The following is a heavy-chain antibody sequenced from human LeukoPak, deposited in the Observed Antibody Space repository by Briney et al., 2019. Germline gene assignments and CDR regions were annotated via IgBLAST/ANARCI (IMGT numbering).Heavy chain of an antibody. V-gene: IGHV3-23*01. CDR1: GFTFSGYA. J-gene: IGHJ4*02. Sequence: GRSLRLSCAASGFTFSGYAMSWVRQAPGKGLEWVSGISGGGGSTYYADSVKGRFTISRDNSKNTLYLQMNSLRAEDTAVYYCAKVGESGGVWKYYFDYWGQGTLVTVSS. CDR3: AKVGESGGVWKYYFDY. CDR2: ISGGGGST. D-gene: IGHD2-15*01.